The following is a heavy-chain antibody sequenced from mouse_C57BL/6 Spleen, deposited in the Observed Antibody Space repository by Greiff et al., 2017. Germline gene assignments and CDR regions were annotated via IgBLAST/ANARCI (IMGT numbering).Heavy chain of an antibody. CDR2: IDPETGGT. Sequence: VQLQQSGAELVRPGASVTLSCKASGYTFTDYDMHWVKQTTVHGLEWIGAIDPETGGTAYNQKFKGKALLTADKSSSTAYMELRSLTSEDSAVYYGTRIYGSSPYARDYWGQGTSVTVSS. D-gene: IGHD1-1*01. CDR3: TRIYGSSPYARDY. J-gene: IGHJ4*01. V-gene: IGHV1-15*01. CDR1: GYTFTDYD.